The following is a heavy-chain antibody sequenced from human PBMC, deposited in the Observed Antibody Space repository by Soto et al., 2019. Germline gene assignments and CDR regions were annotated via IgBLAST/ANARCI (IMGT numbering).Heavy chain of an antibody. D-gene: IGHD3-10*01. CDR3: ARMAASGSLNWFDP. CDR2: MNPGSGNT. CDR1: GYTFTNYE. Sequence: ASVKVSCKASGYTFTNYEINWVRQATGQGLEWMGWMNPGSGNTGYAHKFQGRVTMTRNISISTAYMELSRLGSDDTAIYYCARMAASGSLNWFDPWCQGTLVTVSS. V-gene: IGHV1-8*01. J-gene: IGHJ5*02.